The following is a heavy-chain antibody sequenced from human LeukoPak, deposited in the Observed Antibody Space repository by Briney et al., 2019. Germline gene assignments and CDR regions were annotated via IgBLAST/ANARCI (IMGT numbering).Heavy chain of an antibody. J-gene: IGHJ6*03. CDR1: GGSFSGHY. CDR3: ARVKDPGGYYYYYYMDI. D-gene: IGHD3-16*01. V-gene: IGHV4-34*01. Sequence: SETLSLTCTVSGGSFSGHYWTWIRQPPGKGLEWIGEINHSGSTNYNPSLKSRVTISVDTSKNQFSLKVSSVTAADTAVYYCARVKDPGGYYYYYYMDIWGKGTTVTISS. CDR2: INHSGST.